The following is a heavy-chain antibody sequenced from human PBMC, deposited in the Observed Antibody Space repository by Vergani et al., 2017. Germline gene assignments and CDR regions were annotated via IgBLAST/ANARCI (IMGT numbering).Heavy chain of an antibody. J-gene: IGHJ5*02. V-gene: IGHV4-39*01. CDR3: TRPSTGEWLVRLRWIDP. Sequence: QLQLQESGPGLVKPSATLSLTCSVSGASIRSSNYYWGWIRQPPGKGLEWIARIYYSGSTYYNPSLKSRVTISVDTSKNQFSLKLSSVTAADTAVYFCTRPSTGEWLVRLRWIDPWCRGSLVTVSS. CDR1: GASIRSSNYY. D-gene: IGHD6-19*01. CDR2: IYYSGST.